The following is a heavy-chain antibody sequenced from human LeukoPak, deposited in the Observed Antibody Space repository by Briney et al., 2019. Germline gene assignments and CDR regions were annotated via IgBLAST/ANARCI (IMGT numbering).Heavy chain of an antibody. D-gene: IGHD1-26*01. CDR2: IYTSGST. Sequence: SETLSLTCTVSGGSISSGSYYWSWIWQPAGKGLEWIGRIYTSGSTNYNPSLKSRVTISVDTSKNQFSLKLSSVTAADTAVYYCARSGVGAFLFDYWGQGTLVTVSS. J-gene: IGHJ4*02. CDR3: ARSGVGAFLFDY. V-gene: IGHV4-61*02. CDR1: GGSISSGSYY.